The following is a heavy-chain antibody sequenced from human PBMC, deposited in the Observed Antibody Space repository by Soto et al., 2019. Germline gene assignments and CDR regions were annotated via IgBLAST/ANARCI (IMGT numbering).Heavy chain of an antibody. D-gene: IGHD2-15*01. Sequence: EASVKVSFKASGYTFTRYTMNWVRQAPGQRLEWMGWINPDNGNTKSSQKCQDRVIITRDTSASTAYMDLSSLRSEDTAVYYCARGIATGQLDPWGQGTLVTVSS. CDR1: GYTFTRYT. J-gene: IGHJ5*02. V-gene: IGHV1-3*01. CDR3: ARGIATGQLDP. CDR2: INPDNGNT.